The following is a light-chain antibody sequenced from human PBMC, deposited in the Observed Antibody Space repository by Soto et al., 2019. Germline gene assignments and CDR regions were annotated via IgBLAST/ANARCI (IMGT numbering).Light chain of an antibody. V-gene: IGKV3-11*01. CDR1: QSIGNY. CDR2: DVS. Sequence: EIVLTQSPATLSLSPGERATLSCRASQSIGNYLAWLQQKPGQAPRLLIYDVSNRATGIPARFSGSGSGTDLTLTISTLESEDFAIYYCQQRGNWPPTFGQGTKLEIK. J-gene: IGKJ2*01. CDR3: QQRGNWPPT.